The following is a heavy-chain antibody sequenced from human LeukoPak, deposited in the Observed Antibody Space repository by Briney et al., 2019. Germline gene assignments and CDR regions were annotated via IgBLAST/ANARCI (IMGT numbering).Heavy chain of an antibody. CDR3: ARDVDYHVTSECFDY. D-gene: IGHD3-22*01. Sequence: GGSLRLSCAASGFTFSSYWMHWARQAPGKGLVWVSRINSDGSSTTYADSVKGRFTIARDNAKNTLYLQMNRLRPEDTAVYYCARDVDYHVTSECFDYWGQGTLVTVSS. V-gene: IGHV3-74*03. CDR1: GFTFSSYW. CDR2: INSDGSST. J-gene: IGHJ4*02.